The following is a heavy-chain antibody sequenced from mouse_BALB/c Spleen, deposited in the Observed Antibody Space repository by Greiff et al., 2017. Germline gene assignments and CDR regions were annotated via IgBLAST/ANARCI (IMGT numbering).Heavy chain of an antibody. CDR3: ARCGKDYFDY. D-gene: IGHD1-1*02. CDR1: GYTFTSYW. V-gene: IGHV1S81*02. Sequence: QVQLKQPGAELVKPGASVKLSCKASGYTFTSYWMHWVKQRPGQGLEWIGEINPSNGRTNYNEKFKSKATLTVDKSSSTAYMQLSSLTSEDSAVYYCARCGKDYFDYWGQGTTLTVSS. J-gene: IGHJ2*01. CDR2: INPSNGRT.